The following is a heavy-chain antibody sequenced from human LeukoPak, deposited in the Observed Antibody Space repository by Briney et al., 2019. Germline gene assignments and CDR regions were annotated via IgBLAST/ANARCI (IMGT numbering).Heavy chain of an antibody. CDR3: ARGGGPGYWYFDL. CDR2: ISPYNGNT. D-gene: IGHD3-16*01. CDR1: GYTFNAYG. V-gene: IGHV1-18*01. J-gene: IGHJ2*01. Sequence: ASVKVSCKPYGYTFNAYGITWVRQAPGQGLEWMGWISPYNGNTNYAQKFQGRVTMTTDTSTSTAYMELRSLRSEDTAVYYCARGGGPGYWYFDLWGRGTLVTVSS.